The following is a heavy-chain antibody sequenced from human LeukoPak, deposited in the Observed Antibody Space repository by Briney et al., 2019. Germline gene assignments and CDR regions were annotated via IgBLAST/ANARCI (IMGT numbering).Heavy chain of an antibody. Sequence: GGSLRLSCAASGFTFSSYGMHWVRQAPGKGLEWVAVVWYDGSKTYSADSVKGRITISRDDSKNTLYLQMNSLRAEDTAVYYCAKNMIVELNYFDYWGQGTLVTVSS. V-gene: IGHV3-33*08. J-gene: IGHJ4*02. CDR3: AKNMIVELNYFDY. CDR2: VWYDGSKT. CDR1: GFTFSSYG. D-gene: IGHD3-22*01.